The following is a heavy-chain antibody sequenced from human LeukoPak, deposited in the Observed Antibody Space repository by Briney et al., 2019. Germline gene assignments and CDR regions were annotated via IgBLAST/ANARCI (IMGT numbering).Heavy chain of an antibody. Sequence: PSETLSLTCSMSSGSITAIDNHYWGWIRQPPGKGLEWIGSINRGGHTYYNPPLESRFTISVDTSQNQFSLMVTSVTAADTAVYYCAGQRAWFGEWAFDYWGPGTLVTVSS. CDR2: INRGGHT. V-gene: IGHV4-39*01. J-gene: IGHJ4*02. D-gene: IGHD3-10*01. CDR1: SGSITAIDNHY. CDR3: AGQRAWFGEWAFDY.